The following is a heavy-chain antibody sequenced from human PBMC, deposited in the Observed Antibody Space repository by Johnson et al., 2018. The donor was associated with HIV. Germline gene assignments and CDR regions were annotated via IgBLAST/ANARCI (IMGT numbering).Heavy chain of an antibody. D-gene: IGHD1-26*01. CDR3: ARNRGGGSYHDAFDI. CDR2: IKQDGSEK. V-gene: IGHV3-7*01. Sequence: MLLVESGGGLVQPGGSLRLSCAASGFTFTSYWMSWVRQAPGKGLEWVANIKQDGSEKYYVDSVKGRFTISRDNAKNSLYLQMNSLRAEDTAVYYCARNRGGGSYHDAFDICGQGTMVTVSS. J-gene: IGHJ3*02. CDR1: GFTFTSYW.